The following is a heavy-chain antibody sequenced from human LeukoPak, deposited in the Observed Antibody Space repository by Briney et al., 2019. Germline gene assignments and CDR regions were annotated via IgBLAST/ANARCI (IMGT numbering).Heavy chain of an antibody. CDR3: ARDGPTAAPFDY. CDR1: GYRFTSYD. J-gene: IGHJ4*02. Sequence: ASVKVSCKASGYRFTSYDMHWVRQAPGQGLEWMGIINPSGGSTSYAQRFQGRVAMTRDTSTTTVYMEVNSLTSEDTAVYFCARDGPTAAPFDYWGQGTLVTVSS. D-gene: IGHD2-2*01. CDR2: INPSGGST. V-gene: IGHV1-46*01.